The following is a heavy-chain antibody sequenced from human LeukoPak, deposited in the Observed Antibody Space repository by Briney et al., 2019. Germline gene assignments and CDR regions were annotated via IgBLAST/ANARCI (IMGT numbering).Heavy chain of an antibody. CDR1: GGSISSSSYY. V-gene: IGHV4-39*01. Sequence: SETLSLTCTVSGGSISSSSYYWGWIRQPPGKGLEWIGSIYYSGSTYYNPSLKSRVTISVDTSKNQFSLKLSSVTAADTAVYYCARPGGYCSSTSCYTWYYFDYWGQGTLVTVSS. CDR3: ARPGGYCSSTSCYTWYYFDY. J-gene: IGHJ4*02. D-gene: IGHD2-2*02. CDR2: IYYSGST.